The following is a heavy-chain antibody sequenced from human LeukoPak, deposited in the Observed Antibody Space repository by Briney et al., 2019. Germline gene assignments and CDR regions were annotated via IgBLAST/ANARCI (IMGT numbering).Heavy chain of an antibody. J-gene: IGHJ4*02. D-gene: IGHD3-10*01. CDR1: GFTFSSYG. Sequence: GGSLRLSCAASGFTFSSYGMHWVRQAPGKGLEWVAVISYDGSNKYYADSVKGRFTISRDNSKNTLYLQMNSLRAEGTAVYYCAKETTMVLDYWGQGTLVTVSS. CDR3: AKETTMVLDY. V-gene: IGHV3-30*18. CDR2: ISYDGSNK.